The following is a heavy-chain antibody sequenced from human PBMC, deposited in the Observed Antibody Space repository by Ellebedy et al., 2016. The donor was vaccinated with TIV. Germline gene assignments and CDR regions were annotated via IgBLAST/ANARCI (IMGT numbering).Heavy chain of an antibody. Sequence: PGGSLRLSCAASGFTFSSYWMHWVRQAPGKGLVWVSRINSDGSSTSYADSVKGRFTISRDNAKNTLYLQMNSLTAEDTALYYCARELGAGGATMTVGYWGQGTLVTVSS. J-gene: IGHJ4*02. CDR3: ARELGAGGATMTVGY. CDR2: INSDGSST. D-gene: IGHD1-26*01. V-gene: IGHV3-74*01. CDR1: GFTFSSYW.